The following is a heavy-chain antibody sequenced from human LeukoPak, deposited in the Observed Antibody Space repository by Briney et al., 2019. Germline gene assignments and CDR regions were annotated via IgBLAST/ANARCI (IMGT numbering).Heavy chain of an antibody. J-gene: IGHJ4*02. Sequence: GGSLRLSCAASGFTFSSYSMNWVRQAPGKGLEWVSFISSSSSTIYYADSVKGRFTISRDNAKNSLYLQMNSLSAEGTAVYVLARDRGGNHSAFDYWGQGTLVTVSS. V-gene: IGHV3-48*04. CDR3: ARDRGGNHSAFDY. CDR1: GFTFSSYS. D-gene: IGHD1-14*01. CDR2: ISSSSSTI.